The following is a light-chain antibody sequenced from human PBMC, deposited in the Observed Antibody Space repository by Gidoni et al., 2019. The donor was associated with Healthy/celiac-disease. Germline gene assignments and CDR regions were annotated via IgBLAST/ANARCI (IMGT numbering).Light chain of an antibody. J-gene: IGKJ4*01. CDR2: VGS. Sequence: DIVMTQSPLSLPVTPGAPASISCRSSQSLLHSNGYNYLDCYLQKPGQSPQLLIYVGSTRASGVPDRCSGRGSGKDVTRKISRVEAEEGGVYYCMQALQRRLTFGGGTKVEIK. CDR1: QSLLHSNGYNY. CDR3: MQALQRRLT. V-gene: IGKV2-28*01.